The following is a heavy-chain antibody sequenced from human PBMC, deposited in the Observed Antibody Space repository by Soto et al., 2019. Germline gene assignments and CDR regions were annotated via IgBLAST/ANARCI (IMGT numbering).Heavy chain of an antibody. J-gene: IGHJ6*02. D-gene: IGHD3-3*01. V-gene: IGHV3-21*01. CDR2: ISSSSSYI. Sequence: GGSLRLSCAASGFTFSSYSMNWVRQAPGKGLEWVSSISSSSSYIYYADSVKGRFTISRDNAKNSLYLQMNSLRAEDTAVYYCARGGITIFGVAAVNYYYYGMYVWGQGTTVTVSS. CDR3: ARGGITIFGVAAVNYYYYGMYV. CDR1: GFTFSSYS.